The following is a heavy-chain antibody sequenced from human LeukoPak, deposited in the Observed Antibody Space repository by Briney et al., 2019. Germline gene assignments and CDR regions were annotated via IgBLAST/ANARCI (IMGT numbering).Heavy chain of an antibody. J-gene: IGHJ4*02. CDR1: GDSISSRSYY. V-gene: IGHV4-61*02. D-gene: IGHD3-10*01. CDR2: ISSSGST. Sequence: SETLSLTCTVSGDSISSRSYYWNWIRQPAGKGLEWTGRISSSGSTNYNLSLKSRVTISLDTSKNQFSLKLTPVTAADTAVYYCATERTPNLWFGEFDYWGQGTLVTVSS. CDR3: ATERTPNLWFGEFDY.